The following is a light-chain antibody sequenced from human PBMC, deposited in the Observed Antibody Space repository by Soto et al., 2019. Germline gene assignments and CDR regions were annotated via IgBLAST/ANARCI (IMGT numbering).Light chain of an antibody. CDR3: QQRSNWPRFT. J-gene: IGKJ3*01. Sequence: EIVMTQSPATLSVSPGERATLSCRASQSISSSLAWYQQKPGQAPRLLIYDASNRATGIPARFSGSGSGTDFTLTISSLEPEDFAVYYCQQRSNWPRFTFGPGTKVDIK. V-gene: IGKV3-11*01. CDR2: DAS. CDR1: QSISSS.